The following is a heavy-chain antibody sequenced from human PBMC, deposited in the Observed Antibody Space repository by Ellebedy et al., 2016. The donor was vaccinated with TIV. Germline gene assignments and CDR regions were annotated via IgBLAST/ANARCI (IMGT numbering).Heavy chain of an antibody. D-gene: IGHD2-2*01. Sequence: SVKVSXKASGGTFSSYAISWVRQAPGQGLEWMGGIIPIFGTANYAQKFQGRVTITADESTSTAYMELSSLRSEDTAVYYCARSRLVVVVPAGDQEAFDIWGQGTMVTVSS. V-gene: IGHV1-69*13. CDR2: IIPIFGTA. CDR1: GGTFSSYA. CDR3: ARSRLVVVVPAGDQEAFDI. J-gene: IGHJ3*02.